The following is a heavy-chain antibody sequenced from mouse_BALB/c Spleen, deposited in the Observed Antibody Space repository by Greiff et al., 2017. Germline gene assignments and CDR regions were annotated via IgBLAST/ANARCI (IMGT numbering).Heavy chain of an antibody. J-gene: IGHJ3*01. CDR2: ISSGSSTI. CDR3: ARDDYDGAWFAY. CDR1: GFTFSSFG. Sequence: EVHLVESGGGLVQPGGSRKLSCAASGFTFSSFGMHWVRQAPEKGLEWVAYISSGSSTIYYADTVKGRFTISRDNPKNTLFLQMTSLRSEDTAMYYCARDDYDGAWFAYWGQGTLVTVSA. V-gene: IGHV5-17*02. D-gene: IGHD2-4*01.